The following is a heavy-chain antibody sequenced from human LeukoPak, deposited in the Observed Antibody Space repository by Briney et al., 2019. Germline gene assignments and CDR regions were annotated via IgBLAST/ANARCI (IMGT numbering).Heavy chain of an antibody. J-gene: IGHJ4*02. Sequence: PGRSLRLSCAASGFTFSSYGMHWVRQAPGKGLEWVAVIWYDGSNKYYAYSVKGRFTISRDNSKNTLYLQMNSLRAEDTAVYYCARDSPGWYSSSWYWLDYWGQGTLVTVSS. CDR3: ARDSPGWYSSSWYWLDY. CDR2: IWYDGSNK. V-gene: IGHV3-33*01. D-gene: IGHD6-13*01. CDR1: GFTFSSYG.